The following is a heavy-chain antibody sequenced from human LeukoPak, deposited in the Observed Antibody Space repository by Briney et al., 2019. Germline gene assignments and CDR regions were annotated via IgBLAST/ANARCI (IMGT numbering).Heavy chain of an antibody. CDR1: GFTFSHYA. Sequence: PGRFLRLSCTTSGFTFSHYAMHWVRQAPGKGLEWVAVIWNDGSDKYYGDSVKGRFTISRDNSKKTVYLQLSSLRVEDTAVYYCAKDAERGFDFSNSLQSWGQGTLVTVSS. CDR2: IWNDGSDK. J-gene: IGHJ4*02. CDR3: AKDAERGFDFSNSLQS. V-gene: IGHV3-33*06. D-gene: IGHD4-11*01.